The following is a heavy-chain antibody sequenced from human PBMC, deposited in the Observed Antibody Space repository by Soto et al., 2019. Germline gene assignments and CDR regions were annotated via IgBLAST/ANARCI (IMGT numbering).Heavy chain of an antibody. J-gene: IGHJ6*02. V-gene: IGHV3-23*01. CDR2: ISGSGGST. D-gene: IGHD3-9*01. CDR1: GFTFSIYS. Sequence: GGSLRLSCAVSGFTFSIYSMNWVRQAPGKGLEWVSLISGSGGSTHYADSVEGRFTISRDNSKNTLYLEMDSLRAEDTAVYYCAKVVKYDVLTGYYKGPDYYGMDVWGQGTTVTVSS. CDR3: AKVVKYDVLTGYYKGPDYYGMDV.